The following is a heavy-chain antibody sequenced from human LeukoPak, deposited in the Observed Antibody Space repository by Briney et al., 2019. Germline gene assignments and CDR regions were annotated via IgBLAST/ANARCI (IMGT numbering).Heavy chain of an antibody. J-gene: IGHJ6*03. CDR3: AKDGVKAYYYYYMDV. CDR1: GFTFSSYA. CDR2: ISGSGGST. V-gene: IGHV3-23*01. Sequence: GGSLRLSCAASGFTFSSYAMSWVRQAPGEGLEWVSAISGSGGSTYYADSVKGRFTISRDNSKNTLYLQMNSLRAGDTAVYYCAKDGVKAYYYYYMDVWGKGTTVTVSS.